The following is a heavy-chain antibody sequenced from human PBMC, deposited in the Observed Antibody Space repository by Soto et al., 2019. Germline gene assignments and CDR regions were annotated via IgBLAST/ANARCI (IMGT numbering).Heavy chain of an antibody. V-gene: IGHV1-69*13. CDR1: RVAFSKFI. D-gene: IGHD2-2*01. Sequence: SVKVSCKASRVAFSKFIVTWVRQAPGLGLEWVGGIIPIFGTANYAQKFQGRVTITADESTSTSYMEVNNLRSEDTAVYYCAKVRYSSPMGYYYGMDVRDQGTTVTVSS. CDR2: IIPIFGTA. J-gene: IGHJ6*02. CDR3: AKVRYSSPMGYYYGMDV.